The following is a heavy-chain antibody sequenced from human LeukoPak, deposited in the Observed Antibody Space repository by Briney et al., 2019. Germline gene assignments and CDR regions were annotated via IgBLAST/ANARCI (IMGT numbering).Heavy chain of an antibody. Sequence: PGGSLRLSCAASGFTFSSYAMSWVRQAPGKGLEWVSAISGSGGSTYYADSVKGRFTISRDNSKNTLYLKMNSLRAEDTAVYYCAKVAYASWSGYYGLGSDYYYMDVWGKGTTVTVSS. V-gene: IGHV3-23*01. D-gene: IGHD3-3*01. J-gene: IGHJ6*03. CDR1: GFTFSSYA. CDR3: AKVAYASWSGYYGLGSDYYYMDV. CDR2: ISGSGGST.